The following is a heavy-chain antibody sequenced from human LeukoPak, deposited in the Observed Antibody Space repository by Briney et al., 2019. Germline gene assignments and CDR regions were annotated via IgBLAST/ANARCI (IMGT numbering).Heavy chain of an antibody. CDR1: GFTLNKYW. CDR2: IDKDGSEK. Sequence: GGSLRLFCAVSGFTLNKYWMRWVRQAPGKGLEWVASIDKDGSEKRYVDSVEGRFTISRDNARNSLYLQMTSLGAEDTAVYYCATYTQHFGAPGTDYWGQGTLVTVSS. D-gene: IGHD3-10*01. V-gene: IGHV3-7*01. CDR3: ATYTQHFGAPGTDY. J-gene: IGHJ4*02.